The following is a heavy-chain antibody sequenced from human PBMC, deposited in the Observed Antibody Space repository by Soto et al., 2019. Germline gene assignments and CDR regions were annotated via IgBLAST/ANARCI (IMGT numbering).Heavy chain of an antibody. D-gene: IGHD3-22*01. CDR3: AGRHFNTYYYDSSGRYYYYYGMDV. J-gene: IGHJ6*02. CDR1: GGSFSGYY. Sequence: SETLSLTCAVYGGSFSGYYWSWIRQPPGKGLEWIGEINHSGSTNYNPSLKSRVTISVDTSKNQFSLKLSSVTAADTAVYYCAGRHFNTYYYDSSGRYYYYYGMDVWGQGTTVTVSS. V-gene: IGHV4-34*01. CDR2: INHSGST.